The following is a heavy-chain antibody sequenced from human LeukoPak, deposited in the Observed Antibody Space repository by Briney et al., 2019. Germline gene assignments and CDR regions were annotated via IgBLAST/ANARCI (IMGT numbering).Heavy chain of an antibody. J-gene: IGHJ4*02. CDR2: IYSGGST. Sequence: GGSLRLSCAASGFTVSSNYMSWVSQAPGKGLEWVSVIYSGGSTYYADSVKGRFTISRHNSKNTLYLQMNSLRAEDTAVYYCATNPGPYDFWSGYSSYFDYWGQGTLVTVSS. D-gene: IGHD3-3*01. CDR3: ATNPGPYDFWSGYSSYFDY. CDR1: GFTVSSNY. V-gene: IGHV3-53*04.